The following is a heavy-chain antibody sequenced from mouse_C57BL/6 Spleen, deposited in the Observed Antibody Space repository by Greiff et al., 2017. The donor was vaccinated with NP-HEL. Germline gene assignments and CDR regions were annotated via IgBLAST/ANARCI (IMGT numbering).Heavy chain of an antibody. CDR3: ARSFTLYAMDY. J-gene: IGHJ4*01. CDR2: IYPGDGDT. V-gene: IGHV1-82*01. Sequence: QVQLQQSGPELVKPGASVKISCKASGYAFSSSCMNWVKQRPGKGLEWIGLIYPGDGDTNYNVKFKGKATLTADQSSSSAYMQLSSLTSEDAAVYCCARSFTLYAMDYWGQGTSVTVSS. CDR1: GYAFSSSC.